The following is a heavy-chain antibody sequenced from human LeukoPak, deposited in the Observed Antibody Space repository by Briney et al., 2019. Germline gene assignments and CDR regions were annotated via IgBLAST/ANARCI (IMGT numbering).Heavy chain of an antibody. CDR1: GYTFTGYY. CDR2: INPNSGGT. D-gene: IGHD6-6*01. Sequence: ASVKVSCKASGYTFTGYYMHWVRQAPGQGLGWMGWINPNSGGTNYAQKFQGRVTMTRDTSISTAYMELSRLRSDDTAVYYCARPKYSSSSGAFDIWGQGTMVTVSS. CDR3: ARPKYSSSSGAFDI. V-gene: IGHV1-2*02. J-gene: IGHJ3*02.